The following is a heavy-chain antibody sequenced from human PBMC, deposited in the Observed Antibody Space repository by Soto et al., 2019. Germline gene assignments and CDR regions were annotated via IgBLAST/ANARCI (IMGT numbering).Heavy chain of an antibody. V-gene: IGHV1-3*01. J-gene: IGHJ4*02. CDR3: ARDLGGWPDY. Sequence: QVQLVQSGAEVKKPGASVKVSCKASGYTFTSYAIHWVRQAPGQRLEWMGWINAGNGNTKYSQKFQDRVTITRDTPASTAYMELSSRRSEDTAVYYCARDLGGWPDYWGQGTLVTVSS. CDR1: GYTFTSYA. CDR2: INAGNGNT. D-gene: IGHD6-19*01.